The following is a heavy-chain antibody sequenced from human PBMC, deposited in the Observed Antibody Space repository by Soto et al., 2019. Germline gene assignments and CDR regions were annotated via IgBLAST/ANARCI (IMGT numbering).Heavy chain of an antibody. CDR2: INHSGST. Sequence: PSETLSLTCAVYGGSFSGYCWSWIRQPPGKGLEWIGEINHSGSTNYNPSLKSRVTISVDTSKNQFSLKLSSVTAADTAVYYCARDRGSNNWFDPWGQGTMVTVSS. J-gene: IGHJ5*02. V-gene: IGHV4-34*01. CDR3: ARDRGSNNWFDP. CDR1: GGSFSGYC. D-gene: IGHD6-13*01.